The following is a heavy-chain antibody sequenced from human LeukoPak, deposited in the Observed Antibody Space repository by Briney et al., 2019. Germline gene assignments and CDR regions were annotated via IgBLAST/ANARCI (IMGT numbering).Heavy chain of an antibody. CDR3: ARVHIAVAGRFDY. D-gene: IGHD6-19*01. Sequence: SETLSLTCTVSGGSISSSSYYWGWLRQPPGKGLEWIGSIYYSGSTYYNPSLKSRVTISVDTSKNQFSLKLSSVTAADTAVYYCARVHIAVAGRFDYWGQGTLVTVSS. CDR1: GGSISSSSYY. V-gene: IGHV4-39*07. CDR2: IYYSGST. J-gene: IGHJ4*02.